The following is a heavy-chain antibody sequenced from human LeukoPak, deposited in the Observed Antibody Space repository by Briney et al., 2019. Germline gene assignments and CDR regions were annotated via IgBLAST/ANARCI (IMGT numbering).Heavy chain of an antibody. CDR1: GASISNTGYY. V-gene: IGHV3-23*01. D-gene: IGHD6-13*01. CDR3: AKTRPLDSSSWSHGDY. CDR2: ISGSGDST. Sequence: PSETLSLTCTVSGASISNTGYYWGWIRQPPGKGLEWVSAISGSGDSTYYGDSVKGRFTISRDNSKNTLYLQMNSLRAEDTAVYYCAKTRPLDSSSWSHGDYWGQGTLVTVSS. J-gene: IGHJ4*02.